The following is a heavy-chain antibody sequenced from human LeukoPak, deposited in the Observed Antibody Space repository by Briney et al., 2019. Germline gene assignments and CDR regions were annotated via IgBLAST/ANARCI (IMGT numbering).Heavy chain of an antibody. Sequence: GGSLRLSCAASGFTFSSYGMHWVRQAPGKGLEWVAVISYDGSNKYYADSVKGRFTISRDNSKNTLYLQMNSLRAEDTAVYYCAKDASYYYDSGGNPDYWGQGTLVTVSS. V-gene: IGHV3-30*18. J-gene: IGHJ4*02. CDR1: GFTFSSYG. D-gene: IGHD3-22*01. CDR2: ISYDGSNK. CDR3: AKDASYYYDSGGNPDY.